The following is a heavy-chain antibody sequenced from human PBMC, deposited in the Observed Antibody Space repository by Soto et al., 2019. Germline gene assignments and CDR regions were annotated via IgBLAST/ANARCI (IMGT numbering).Heavy chain of an antibody. CDR3: ARGYCTNGVCYQFDY. CDR2: INHSGNT. D-gene: IGHD2-8*01. Sequence: SETLSLPCAVYGGFFSGYYWSWIRQPPGKGLEWIGEINHSGNTNYNPSLKSRVTISVDTSKNQFSLKLSSVTAADTAVYYCARGYCTNGVCYQFDYWGQGTLVTVSS. J-gene: IGHJ4*02. CDR1: GGFFSGYY. V-gene: IGHV4-34*01.